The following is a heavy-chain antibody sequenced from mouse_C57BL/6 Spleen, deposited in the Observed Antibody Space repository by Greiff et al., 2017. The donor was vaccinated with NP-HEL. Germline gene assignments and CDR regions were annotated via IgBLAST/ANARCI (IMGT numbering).Heavy chain of an antibody. CDR1: GFSLTSYG. D-gene: IGHD2-5*01. Sequence: VQLVESGPGLVAPSQSLSITCTVLGFSLTSYGVHWVRQPPGKGLEWLVVIWSDGSTTYNSALKSRLSISKDNSKSQVFLKMNSLQTDDTAMYYCARAYYSNYVRAMDYWGQGTSVTVSS. CDR3: ARAYYSNYVRAMDY. CDR2: IWSDGST. V-gene: IGHV2-6*03. J-gene: IGHJ4*01.